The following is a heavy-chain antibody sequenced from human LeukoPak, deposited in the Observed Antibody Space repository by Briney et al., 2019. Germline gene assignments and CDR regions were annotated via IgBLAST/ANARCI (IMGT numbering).Heavy chain of an antibody. V-gene: IGHV4-4*02. Sequence: SGTLSLTCAVSGGSISSSNWWSWVRQPPGKGLEWIGEIYHSGSTNYNPSLKSRVTISVDKSKNQFSLKLSSVTAADTAVYYCARTPMGYSSGWYPLDYWGQGTLVTVSS. CDR1: GGSISSSNW. J-gene: IGHJ4*02. D-gene: IGHD6-19*01. CDR3: ARTPMGYSSGWYPLDY. CDR2: IYHSGST.